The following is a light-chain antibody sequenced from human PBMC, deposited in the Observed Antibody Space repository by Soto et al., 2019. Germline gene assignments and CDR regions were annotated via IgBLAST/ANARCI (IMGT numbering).Light chain of an antibody. CDR3: QQYGGSPA. V-gene: IGKV3-20*01. CDR1: QSVSASY. J-gene: IGKJ4*01. Sequence: EIVLTQSPGTLSLSPGVRASLSCRASQSVSASYLAWYQQKPGQAPRLLIYGASSRATGIPDRFSGSGSETHFTLTISRLEPEDFAVYFCQQYGGSPAFGGGTKVEIK. CDR2: GAS.